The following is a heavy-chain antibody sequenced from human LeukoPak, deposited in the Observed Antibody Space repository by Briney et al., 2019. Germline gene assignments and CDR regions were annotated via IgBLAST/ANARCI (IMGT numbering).Heavy chain of an antibody. J-gene: IGHJ4*02. CDR3: ARNAYYYGSGSYLADFDY. Sequence: PGGSLRLSCAASGFTFSGYGMHWVRQAPGKGLEWVAVIWYDGSNKYYADSVKGRFTISRDNSKNTLYLQMNSLRAEDTAVYYCARNAYYYGSGSYLADFDYWGQGTLVTVSS. V-gene: IGHV3-33*01. CDR1: GFTFSGYG. CDR2: IWYDGSNK. D-gene: IGHD3-10*01.